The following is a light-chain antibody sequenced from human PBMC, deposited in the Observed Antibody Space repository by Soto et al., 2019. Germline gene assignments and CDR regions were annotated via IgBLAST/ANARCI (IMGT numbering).Light chain of an antibody. CDR2: DVN. Sequence: QSALTQPPSVSGSPGQSVTISCSGTSNDVTSYYRFSWYQQTPGTAPKLLIYDVNYRPSGVPDRFSGSRSGNTASLTISGLQVDDEADYFCASWDDSLDGPWLFGGGTKLTVL. CDR1: SNDVTSYYR. CDR3: ASWDDSLDGPWL. V-gene: IGLV2-18*02. J-gene: IGLJ3*02.